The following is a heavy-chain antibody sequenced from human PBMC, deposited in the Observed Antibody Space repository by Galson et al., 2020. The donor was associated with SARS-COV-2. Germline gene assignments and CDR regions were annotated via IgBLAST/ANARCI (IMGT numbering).Heavy chain of an antibody. CDR2: ISSGGSTI. CDR1: GFSFSSYD. D-gene: IGHD3-3*02. V-gene: IGHV3-48*03. Sequence: TGGSLRLSCVASGFSFSSYDMNWVRQAPGKGLEWVSYISSGGSTIDYAESVKGRFTISRDNAKNSVDLQMDSLRAEDTAVYYCARISTSSFGGWLLFSYYGMDVWGQGTTVIVSS. CDR3: ARISTSSFGGWLLFSYYGMDV. J-gene: IGHJ6*02.